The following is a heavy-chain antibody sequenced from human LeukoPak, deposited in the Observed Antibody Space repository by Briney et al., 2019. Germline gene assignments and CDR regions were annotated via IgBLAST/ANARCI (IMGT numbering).Heavy chain of an antibody. CDR1: GGSFSGYY. J-gene: IGHJ4*02. D-gene: IGHD5/OR15-5a*01. CDR2: IYSGGST. V-gene: IGHV3-53*01. Sequence: PSETLPLTCAVYGGSFSGYYWSWVRQAPGKGLEWVSVIYSGGSTYYADSVKGRFTISRDNSKNTLYLQMNSLRAEDTAVYYCASTAAVDYWGQGTLVTVSS. CDR3: ASTAAVDY.